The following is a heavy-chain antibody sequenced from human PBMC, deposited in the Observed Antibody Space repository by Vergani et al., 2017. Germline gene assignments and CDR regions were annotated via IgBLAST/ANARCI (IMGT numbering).Heavy chain of an antibody. CDR1: GFTFSSYA. V-gene: IGHV3-23*01. Sequence: EVQLLESGGGLVQPGGSLRLSCAASGFTFSSYAMSWVRQAPGKGLEWVSAISGSGGSTYYADSVKGRFTISRDNSKNTLYLQMNSLRAEDTAVYYCAKGVQEIFGVVIRDDAFDIWGQGTMVTVSS. CDR2: ISGSGGST. D-gene: IGHD3-3*01. J-gene: IGHJ3*02. CDR3: AKGVQEIFGVVIRDDAFDI.